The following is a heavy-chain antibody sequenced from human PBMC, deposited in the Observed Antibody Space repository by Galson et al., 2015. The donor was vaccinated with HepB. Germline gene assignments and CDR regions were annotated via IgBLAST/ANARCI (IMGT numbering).Heavy chain of an antibody. CDR3: SRDVDMSSAGFDC. V-gene: IGHV1-18*01. J-gene: IGHJ4*02. CDR2: ISAYNGDT. CDR1: GYTFNSYG. Sequence: SVKVSCKASGYTFNSYGISWVRQAPGQGLEWMGWISAYNGDTKFAQKLQGRLTMTTDTSTSTAYMELRSLRSDDTAIYYCSRDVDMSSAGFDCWGQGTLVTVSP. D-gene: IGHD6-6*01.